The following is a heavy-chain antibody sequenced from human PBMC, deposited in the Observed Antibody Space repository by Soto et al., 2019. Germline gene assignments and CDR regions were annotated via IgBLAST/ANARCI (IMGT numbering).Heavy chain of an antibody. V-gene: IGHV1-58*01. CDR3: AAQSLYYYDSSGSQYYFDY. D-gene: IGHD3-22*01. Sequence: SVKVSCKASGFTFTSSAVQWVRQARGQRLEWIGWIVVGSGNTNYAQKFQERVTITRDMSTSTAYMELSSLRSEDTAVYYCAAQSLYYYDSSGSQYYFDYWGQGTLVTVSS. J-gene: IGHJ4*02. CDR1: GFTFTSSA. CDR2: IVVGSGNT.